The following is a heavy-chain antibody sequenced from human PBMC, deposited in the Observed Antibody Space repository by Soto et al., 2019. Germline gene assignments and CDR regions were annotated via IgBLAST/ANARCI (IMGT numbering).Heavy chain of an antibody. CDR3: ARDFGYGDYGTDF. CDR2: INDDNGNT. D-gene: IGHD4-17*01. CDR1: GYSFSNNG. J-gene: IGHJ4*02. Sequence: QVQLVQSGAEVKKPGAAVKVSCQASGYSFSNNGISWVRQAPGQGFEWMGWINDDNGNTNYAQKLQGRATMTTDTSTSTAYMELRSLRSDDTAVYYCARDFGYGDYGTDFWGQGTRVIVTS. V-gene: IGHV1-18*04.